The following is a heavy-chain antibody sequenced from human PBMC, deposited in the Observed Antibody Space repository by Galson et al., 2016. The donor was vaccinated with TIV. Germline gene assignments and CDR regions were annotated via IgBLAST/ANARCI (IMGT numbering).Heavy chain of an antibody. V-gene: IGHV1-69*13. J-gene: IGHJ6*03. D-gene: IGHD3-10*01. Sequence: SVKVSCKASGDTFASYAFSWVRQAPGQGLEVMGRIIPILGSSDYAQRFQGRVTITADASTSTVYMELRSLRFEDTAMYYCARVRFGELSGYYYYMDVWGKGTTVTVSS. CDR3: ARVRFGELSGYYYYMDV. CDR2: IIPILGSS. CDR1: GDTFASYA.